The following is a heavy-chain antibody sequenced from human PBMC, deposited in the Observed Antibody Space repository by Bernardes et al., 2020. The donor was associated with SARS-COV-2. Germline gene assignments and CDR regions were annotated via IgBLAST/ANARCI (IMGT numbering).Heavy chain of an antibody. J-gene: IGHJ5*01. Sequence: GGSLRLSCAASGFSFNAYTMSWVRQAPGKGLEWVSSISSNSDYIYYADSVKGRFTLSRDNAQNSLNLQMNSLRAEDTAVYYCARDPEREYSYGYVYWFDSWGQGTLVTVSS. CDR2: ISSNSDYI. CDR1: GFSFNAYT. CDR3: ARDPEREYSYGYVYWFDS. V-gene: IGHV3-21*01. D-gene: IGHD5-18*01.